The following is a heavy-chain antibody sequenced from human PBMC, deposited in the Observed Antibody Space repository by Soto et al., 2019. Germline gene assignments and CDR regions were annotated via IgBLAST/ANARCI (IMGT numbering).Heavy chain of an antibody. J-gene: IGHJ4*02. V-gene: IGHV4-59*08. CDR3: ARHGGSYSFDY. Sequence: SETLSPTCTVTGGSTSSSYWSCLRQPPGKGLEWIGYNSYSGNTDYSPSLKSRVTISVDTSKNQFSLNLGSATAADTAVYYCARHGGSYSFDYWGQGILVNVSS. CDR1: GGSTSSSY. CDR2: NSYSGNT. D-gene: IGHD1-26*01.